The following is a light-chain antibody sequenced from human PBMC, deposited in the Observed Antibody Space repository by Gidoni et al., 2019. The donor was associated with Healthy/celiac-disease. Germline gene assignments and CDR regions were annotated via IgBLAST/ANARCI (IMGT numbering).Light chain of an antibody. CDR3: QQYGSSRT. J-gene: IGKJ1*01. Sequence: EIVLTQSPGTLSLSPGERATLSCRASQSVSSSYLAWYQQQPGQAPRLLIYGASSRAPGIPDRFSGSGSVTAFTLTISRLEPADFAVYYCQQYGSSRTFGQGTKVEIK. CDR1: QSVSSSY. V-gene: IGKV3-20*01. CDR2: GAS.